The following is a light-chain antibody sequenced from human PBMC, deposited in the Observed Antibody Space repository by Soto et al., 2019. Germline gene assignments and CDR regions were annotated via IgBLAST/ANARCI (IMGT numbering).Light chain of an antibody. CDR3: QQYGSSPLIT. Sequence: EIVLTQSPATLSVSPGERATLSCRASQSVSIKLAWYQQKPGQAPKFLIYGVSSRATGIPDRFSGSGSGTDFTLTISRLEPEDFAVYHCQQYGSSPLITFGQGTRLEIK. V-gene: IGKV3-20*01. J-gene: IGKJ5*01. CDR1: QSVSIK. CDR2: GVS.